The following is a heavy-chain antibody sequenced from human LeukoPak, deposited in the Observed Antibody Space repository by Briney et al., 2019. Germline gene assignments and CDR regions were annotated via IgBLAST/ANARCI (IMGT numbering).Heavy chain of an antibody. CDR1: GDSISPYY. J-gene: IGHJ6*03. CDR3: ARDWGVSARPGYMDV. V-gene: IGHV4-59*01. CDR2: IYYSGST. Sequence: SETLSLTCTVSGDSISPYYWSWIRQPPGKGLEWIGYIYYSGSTNYNPSLKCRVTISVDTSKNQFSLKLSSVTAADTAVYYCARDWGVSARPGYMDVWGKGTTVTVSS. D-gene: IGHD6-6*01.